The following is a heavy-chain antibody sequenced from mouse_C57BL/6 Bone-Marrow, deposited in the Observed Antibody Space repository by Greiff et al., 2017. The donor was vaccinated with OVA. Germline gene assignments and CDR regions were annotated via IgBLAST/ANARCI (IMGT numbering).Heavy chain of an antibody. V-gene: IGHV5-15*01. CDR1: GFTFSDYG. D-gene: IGHD1-1*01. CDR2: ISNLAYSI. Sequence: EVKLMESGGGLVQPGGSLKLSCAASGFTFSDYGMAWVRQAPRKGPEWVAFISNLAYSIYYADTVTGRFNISRENDKNTLYLEMSSLRSEDTAMDYCTRRYYGSSPYAMDYWGQGTSVTVSS. CDR3: TRRYYGSSPYAMDY. J-gene: IGHJ4*01.